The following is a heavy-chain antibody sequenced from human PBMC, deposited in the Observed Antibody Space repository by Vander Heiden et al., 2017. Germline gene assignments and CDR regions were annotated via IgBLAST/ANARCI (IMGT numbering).Heavy chain of an antibody. CDR1: AVTLGSAG. J-gene: IGHJ5*02. V-gene: IGHV3-30*18. Sequence: QVELVEAGGGVVQPGMSLRLAGAASAVTLGSAGIHGARQAPGKGWGGVEVISYDGSNKYYADSVKGRFTISRDNSKNTLYLKMNRLRAEDTAVYYCAKLSITMITPDDWFDPWGQGTLVTVSS. D-gene: IGHD3-22*01. CDR3: AKLSITMITPDDWFDP. CDR2: ISYDGSNK.